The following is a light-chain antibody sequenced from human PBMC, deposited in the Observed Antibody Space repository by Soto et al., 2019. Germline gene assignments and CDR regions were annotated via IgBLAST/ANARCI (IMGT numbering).Light chain of an antibody. CDR2: DAS. J-gene: IGKJ4*01. Sequence: EIVLTQSPAILSLSPGERATLSCRASQSVSSYLAWYQQKPGQAPRLLIYDASNRAAGIPARFSGTGSGTDFTLTISSLEPEDFAVYYCQQCSSWPLTFGGGTTVESK. V-gene: IGKV3-11*01. CDR1: QSVSSY. CDR3: QQCSSWPLT.